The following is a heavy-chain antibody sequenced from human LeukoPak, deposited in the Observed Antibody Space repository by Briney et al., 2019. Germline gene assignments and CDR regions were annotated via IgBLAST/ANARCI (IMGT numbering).Heavy chain of an antibody. CDR2: VYYSGST. CDR1: GGSISSDY. J-gene: IGHJ6*02. V-gene: IGHV4-59*01. D-gene: IGHD4-11*01. CDR3: ARTRGSNYYYDMDV. Sequence: SETLSLTCTVSGGSISSDYWSWIRQPPGKGLEWIGYVYYSGSTSYNPSLKGRVTISLDTSKNQFSLKLSSVTAADTAVYYCARTRGSNYYYDMDVWGQGTTVTVSS.